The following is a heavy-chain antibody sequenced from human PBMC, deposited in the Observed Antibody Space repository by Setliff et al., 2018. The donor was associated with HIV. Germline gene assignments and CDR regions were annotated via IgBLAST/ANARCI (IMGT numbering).Heavy chain of an antibody. CDR3: ARDIAAAYFDY. Sequence: PSETLSLTCAVSGVSVTSHFWSWIRQPPGKGLEWIGNVYFSGDATYNPSLKSRATISISTSRNQFSLKLKSVTAADTAIYYCARDIAAAYFDYWGPGTLVTVSS. D-gene: IGHD6-13*01. J-gene: IGHJ4*02. V-gene: IGHV4-59*02. CDR2: VYFSGDA. CDR1: GVSVTSHF.